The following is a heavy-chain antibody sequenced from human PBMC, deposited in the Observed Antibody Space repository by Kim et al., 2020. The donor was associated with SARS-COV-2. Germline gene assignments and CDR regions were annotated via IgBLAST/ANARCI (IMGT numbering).Heavy chain of an antibody. CDR1: GGSISSGGYY. Sequence: SETLSLTCTVSGGSISSGGYYWSWIRQHPGKGLEWIGYIYYSGSTYYNPSLKSRVTISVDTSKNQFSLKLSSVTAADTAVYYCARGYNWNYEGWFDPWGQGTLVTVSS. V-gene: IGHV4-31*03. D-gene: IGHD1-7*01. CDR3: ARGYNWNYEGWFDP. CDR2: IYYSGST. J-gene: IGHJ5*02.